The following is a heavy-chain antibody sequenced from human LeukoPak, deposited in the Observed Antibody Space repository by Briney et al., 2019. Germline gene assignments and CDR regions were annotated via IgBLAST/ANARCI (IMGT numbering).Heavy chain of an antibody. CDR3: ARDSAFSSYSN. CDR2: IYSDRST. CDR1: GFTINNNY. D-gene: IGHD2-15*01. V-gene: IGHV3-53*01. J-gene: IGHJ1*01. Sequence: GGSLRLSCTASGFTINNNYMGWVRQAPGKGLEWVAIIYSDRSTYYPESVKGRFTISRDDSKNMLLLQMDSLRVEDTAIYYCARDSAFSSYSNWRQGTLVTVSS.